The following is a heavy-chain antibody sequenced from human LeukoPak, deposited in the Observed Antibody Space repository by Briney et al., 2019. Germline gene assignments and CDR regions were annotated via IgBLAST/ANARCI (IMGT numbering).Heavy chain of an antibody. J-gene: IGHJ4*02. CDR1: GFIISNYA. Sequence: GSLRLSCSASGFIISNYAMHWVRQAPGKGLEYLSAISANGGSTYYADSVKGRFTISRDNSRNTLYLQMSSLRAEDTAIYHCLKDLYKGDSSSWYYFHYWGQGTLSPSPQ. CDR2: ISANGGST. D-gene: IGHD6-13*01. CDR3: LKDLYKGDSSSWYYFHY. V-gene: IGHV3-64D*06.